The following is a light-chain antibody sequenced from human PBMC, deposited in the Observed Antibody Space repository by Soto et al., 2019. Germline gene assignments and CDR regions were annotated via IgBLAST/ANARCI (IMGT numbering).Light chain of an antibody. CDR2: RDN. Sequence: QSVLTQPPSVSGTPGQRVTISCSGGISNIATNYVHWFQQLPGTAPKVLSNRDNQRPSGVPDRFSGSKSGTSASLAISGLRSEDEAEYYCPASDATLRSYVFGTGTKLTVL. V-gene: IGLV1-47*01. CDR1: ISNIATNY. CDR3: PASDATLRSYV. J-gene: IGLJ1*01.